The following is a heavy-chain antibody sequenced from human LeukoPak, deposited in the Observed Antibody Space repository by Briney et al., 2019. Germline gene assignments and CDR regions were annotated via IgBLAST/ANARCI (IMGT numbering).Heavy chain of an antibody. Sequence: ASVKVSCKASGYTFTNYGISWVRQAPGQGLEWMGWISAYSGNTDYAQKLRDRVTMTTDTSTSTAYMDLRSLRSDDTAVYFCARASSSTSRFDYWGQGTLVTVSS. CDR2: ISAYSGNT. CDR3: ARASSSTSRFDY. CDR1: GYTFTNYG. J-gene: IGHJ4*02. D-gene: IGHD2-2*01. V-gene: IGHV1-18*01.